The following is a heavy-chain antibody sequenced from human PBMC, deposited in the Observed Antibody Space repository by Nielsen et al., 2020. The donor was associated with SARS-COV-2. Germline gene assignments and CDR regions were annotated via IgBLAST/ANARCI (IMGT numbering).Heavy chain of an antibody. CDR3: ARLWDDGYYFDTGPYDY. J-gene: IGHJ4*02. Sequence: GESLKISCAASGFTFSTYGFHWVRQAPGKGLEWVAVIWYDGGNKYYADSVKGRFTISRDDSKSTLYLQMDGLRAEDTAVYYCARLWDDGYYFDTGPYDYWGQGTLVTVSS. D-gene: IGHD3-22*01. V-gene: IGHV3-33*08. CDR1: GFTFSTYG. CDR2: IWYDGGNK.